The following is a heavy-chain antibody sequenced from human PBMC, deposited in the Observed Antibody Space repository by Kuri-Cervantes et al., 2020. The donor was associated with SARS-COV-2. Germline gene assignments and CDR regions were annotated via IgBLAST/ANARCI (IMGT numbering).Heavy chain of an antibody. CDR2: MNHNRGNT. J-gene: IGHJ4*02. D-gene: IGHD3-9*01. CDR1: GGTFISYA. V-gene: IGHV1-8*01. CDR3: ARANYDILTGYYFEFDY. Sequence: VKETCKASGGTFISYAVNWVRQATAQGLEWMGWMNHNRGNTGYAQKFQGRVTITRNTSINTAYMELSRLRSEDRAVYYFARANYDILTGYYFEFDYLGQGTLVTVSS.